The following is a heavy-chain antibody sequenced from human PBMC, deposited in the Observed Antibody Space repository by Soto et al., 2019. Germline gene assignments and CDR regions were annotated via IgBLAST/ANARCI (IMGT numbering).Heavy chain of an antibody. V-gene: IGHV3-30-3*01. D-gene: IGHD3-10*01. CDR1: GFTFSSYA. CDR3: ARDRGVRGVIDY. Sequence: QVQLVESGGGVVQPGRSLRLSCAASGFTFSSYAMHWVRQAPGKGLEWVAVISYDGSNKYYADSVKGRFTISRDNSKNTLYLQVNSLRAEDTAVYYCARDRGVRGVIDYWGQGTLVTVSS. CDR2: ISYDGSNK. J-gene: IGHJ4*02.